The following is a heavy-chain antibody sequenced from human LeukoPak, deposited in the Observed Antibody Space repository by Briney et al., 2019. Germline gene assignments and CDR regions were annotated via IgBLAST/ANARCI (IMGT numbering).Heavy chain of an antibody. V-gene: IGHV4-39*01. CDR2: IYYSGST. CDR3: ARRDGYNYSDY. D-gene: IGHD5-24*01. CDR1: GGSFSSSTYY. Sequence: SETLSLTCTVSGGSFSSSTYYWGWIRQPPGKGLEWIGSIYYSGSTYYNPSLKSRVTISVDTSKNQFSLKLSSVTAADTAVYYCARRDGYNYSDYWGQGTLVTVSS. J-gene: IGHJ4*02.